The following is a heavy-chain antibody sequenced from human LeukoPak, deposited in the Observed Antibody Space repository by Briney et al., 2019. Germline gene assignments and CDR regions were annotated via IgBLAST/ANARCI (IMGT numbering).Heavy chain of an antibody. CDR1: GGSITSHY. D-gene: IGHD3-3*01. CDR2: MHSNGRT. Sequence: SETLSLTCTVSGGSITSHYWSWIRQAPGKGLEWVGHMHSNGRTNYKSSLQSRVTISLDTSRNQFSLKMTSVTAAHTAVYFCAGETIKIFGVGLGYFDLWGRGTLVTVSS. V-gene: IGHV4-59*11. CDR3: AGETIKIFGVGLGYFDL. J-gene: IGHJ2*01.